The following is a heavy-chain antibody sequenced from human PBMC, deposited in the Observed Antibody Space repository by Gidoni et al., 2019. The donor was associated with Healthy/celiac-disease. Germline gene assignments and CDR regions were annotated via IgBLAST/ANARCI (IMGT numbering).Heavy chain of an antibody. CDR1: GYTFTSYG. D-gene: IGHD3-22*01. J-gene: IGHJ4*02. Sequence: QVQLVQSGAEVKKPGASVKVSCKASGYTFTSYGISWVRQATGQGLEWMGWISAYNGNTNYAQKLQGRVTMTTDTSTSTAYMELRSLRSDDTAVYYCARDFYYDSSGYYGFDYWGQGTLVTVSS. V-gene: IGHV1-18*04. CDR2: ISAYNGNT. CDR3: ARDFYYDSSGYYGFDY.